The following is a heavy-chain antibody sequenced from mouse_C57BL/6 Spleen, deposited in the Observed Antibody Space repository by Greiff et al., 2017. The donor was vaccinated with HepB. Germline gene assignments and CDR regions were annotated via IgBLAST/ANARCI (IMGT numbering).Heavy chain of an antibody. CDR1: GYTFTDYY. D-gene: IGHD1-1*02. V-gene: IGHV1-26*01. CDR3: ARRQYGGYYFDY. J-gene: IGHJ2*01. CDR2: INPNNGGT. Sequence: EVQLQQSGPELVKPGASVKISCKASGYTFTDYYMNWVKQSHGKSLEWIGDINPNNGGTSYNQKFKGKATLTVDKSSSTAYMELRSLTSEDSAVYYCARRQYGGYYFDYWGQGTTLTVSS.